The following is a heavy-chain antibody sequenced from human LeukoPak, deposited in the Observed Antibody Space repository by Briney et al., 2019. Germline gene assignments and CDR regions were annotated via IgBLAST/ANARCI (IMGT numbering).Heavy chain of an antibody. D-gene: IGHD4-11*01. V-gene: IGHV3-7*01. Sequence: GGSLRLSCIAPGFTFSNDWMTWVRQVPGKGLEWVGKIKEDGTEKVYVDSVKGRFTISRDNAKNSLYLQMNSLRAEDTAVYYCARDSKFAFWFDPWGQGTLVTVSS. J-gene: IGHJ5*02. CDR3: ARDSKFAFWFDP. CDR1: GFTFSNDW. CDR2: IKEDGTEK.